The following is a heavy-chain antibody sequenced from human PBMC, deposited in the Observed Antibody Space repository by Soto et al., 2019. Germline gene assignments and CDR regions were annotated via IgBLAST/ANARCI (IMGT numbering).Heavy chain of an antibody. CDR1: GGTFSSYA. J-gene: IGHJ5*02. CDR3: ASSPGVNVPAAKVGPLFDP. V-gene: IGHV1-69*01. Sequence: QVQLVQSGAEVKKPGSSVKVSCKASGGTFSSYAISWVRQAPGQGLEWMGGIIPIFGTANYAQKFQGRVTITADESTSTAYMELSSLRSDDTAVYYCASSPGVNVPAAKVGPLFDPWGQVTLVTVSS. CDR2: IIPIFGTA. D-gene: IGHD2-2*01.